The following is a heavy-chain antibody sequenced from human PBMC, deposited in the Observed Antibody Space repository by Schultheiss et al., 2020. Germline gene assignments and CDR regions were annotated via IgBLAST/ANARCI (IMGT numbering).Heavy chain of an antibody. CDR1: GFTFSNAW. Sequence: GESLKISCAASGFTFSNAWMNWVRQAPGKGLEWVGRIKSKTDGGTTDYAAPVKGRFTISRDDSKNTLYLQMNSLKTEDTAVYYCTTVDDILTGYHDYYYYGMDVWGQGTTVNVSS. CDR3: TTVDDILTGYHDYYYYGMDV. CDR2: IKSKTDGGTT. D-gene: IGHD3-9*01. J-gene: IGHJ6*02. V-gene: IGHV3-15*07.